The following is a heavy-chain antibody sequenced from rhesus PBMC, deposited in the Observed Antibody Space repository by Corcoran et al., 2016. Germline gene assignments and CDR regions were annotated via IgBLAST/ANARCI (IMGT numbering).Heavy chain of an antibody. CDR3: ARLVTYGSCLDY. D-gene: IGHD5-36*01. J-gene: IGHJ4*01. Sequence: QVQLVQSGAEVKKPGSSVKVSCKASGYTFSDYYIPWVRPAPRKGLEWMGWINPYKDNTKYTQKLQDRVTMTRDTSTNTAYMELSSQTSEDTAVYYCARLVTYGSCLDYWGQGLLVTVSS. CDR2: INPYKDNT. CDR1: GYTFSDYY. V-gene: IGHV1S2*01.